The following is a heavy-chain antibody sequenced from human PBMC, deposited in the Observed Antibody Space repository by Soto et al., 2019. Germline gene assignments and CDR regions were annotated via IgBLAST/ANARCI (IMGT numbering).Heavy chain of an antibody. CDR2: IRGKGYNYAT. D-gene: IGHD1-1*01. CDR3: ATRQYLAGTTHFFDY. Sequence: PGGSLRLSCAASGFTFSDSAMHWVRQASGKGLEWVGRIRGKGYNYATAYAVSVKGRFTISRDDSKNTAYLQVNSLRTEDTAVYYCATRQYLAGTTHFFDYWGQGTLVTVSS. J-gene: IGHJ4*02. V-gene: IGHV3-73*01. CDR1: GFTFSDSA.